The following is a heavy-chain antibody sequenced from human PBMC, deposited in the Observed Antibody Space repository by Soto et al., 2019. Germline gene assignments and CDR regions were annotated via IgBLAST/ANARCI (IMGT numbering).Heavy chain of an antibody. D-gene: IGHD3-9*01. J-gene: IGHJ4*02. CDR3: ARAEVLRYFDWLTTG. Sequence: GGSLRLSCAASGFTFSSYWMSWVRQAPGKGLEWVANIKQDGSEKYYVDSVKGRFTIARANAKNSLYLQMNSLRAEDTDEYYCARAEVLRYFDWLTTGWGQGTLVTVSS. V-gene: IGHV3-7*05. CDR1: GFTFSSYW. CDR2: IKQDGSEK.